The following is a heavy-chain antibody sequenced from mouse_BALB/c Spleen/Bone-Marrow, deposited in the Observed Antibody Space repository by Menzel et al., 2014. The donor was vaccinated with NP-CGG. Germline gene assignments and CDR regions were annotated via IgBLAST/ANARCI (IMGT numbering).Heavy chain of an antibody. CDR3: ASYYYGSSSFAY. Sequence: EVQLQQSGAELVKPGASVKLSCTASGFNIKDTYMHWVKQRPEQGLEWIGRIDPANGNTKYDPKLQGKATITADTSSNTAYLQLSSLTSEDTAVYYCASYYYGSSSFAYWGQGTLVTASA. J-gene: IGHJ3*01. D-gene: IGHD1-1*01. CDR1: GFNIKDTY. CDR2: IDPANGNT. V-gene: IGHV14-3*02.